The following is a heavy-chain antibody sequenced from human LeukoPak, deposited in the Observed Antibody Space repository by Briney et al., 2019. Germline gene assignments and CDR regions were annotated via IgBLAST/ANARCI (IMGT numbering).Heavy chain of an antibody. J-gene: IGHJ4*02. Sequence: GGSLRLSCAASGFTFSSYAMSWVRQAPGKGLEWVSAISGSGGNTYYADSVKGRFTISRDNSKNTLYLQMNSLRAEDTAVYYCAKAPRGYTGYYFDYWGQGTLVTVSS. CDR3: AKAPRGYTGYYFDY. CDR1: GFTFSSYA. V-gene: IGHV3-23*01. CDR2: ISGSGGNT. D-gene: IGHD5-12*01.